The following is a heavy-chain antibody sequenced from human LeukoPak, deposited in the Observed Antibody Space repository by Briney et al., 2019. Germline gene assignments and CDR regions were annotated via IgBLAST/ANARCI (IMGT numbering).Heavy chain of an antibody. V-gene: IGHV4-59*01. D-gene: IGHD5-24*01. CDR1: GGSISSYY. Sequence: PSETLSLTCTVSGGSISSYYWSWIRQPPGKGLEWIRYYSGSTNYNPSLKSRVTISVDTSKNQFSLKLTSVTAADTAFYYCARGRDDGYGYSFGYWGQGTLVTVSS. CDR2: YSGST. J-gene: IGHJ4*02. CDR3: ARGRDDGYGYSFGY.